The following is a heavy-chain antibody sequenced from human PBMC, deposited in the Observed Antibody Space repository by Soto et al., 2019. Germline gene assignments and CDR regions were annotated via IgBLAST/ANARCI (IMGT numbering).Heavy chain of an antibody. J-gene: IGHJ3*01. CDR3: GRGDPGAGSRPCYCDDCDL. D-gene: IGHD2-15*01. Sequence: QVQLQESGPGLVKPSQTLSLTCTVSGGSISSGDYYWNWIRQPPGKGLEWIGSIYYSGSTYYSPSLTRGVPTSVGTDKNQFSLKLSSVTAADTAGYYCGRGDPGAGSRPCYCDDCDLCVRATMVAVSS. CDR2: IYYSGST. V-gene: IGHV4-30-4*01. CDR1: GGSISSGDYY.